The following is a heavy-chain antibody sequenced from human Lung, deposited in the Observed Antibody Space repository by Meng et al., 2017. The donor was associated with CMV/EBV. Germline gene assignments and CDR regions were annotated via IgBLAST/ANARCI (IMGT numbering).Heavy chain of an antibody. V-gene: IGHV3-20*04. J-gene: IGHJ6*02. CDR2: INWNGGST. CDR1: GFTFDDYG. Sequence: GGSLRLSCAASGFTFDDYGMSWVRQAPGKGLEWVSGINWNGGSTGYADSVKGRFTISRDNAKNSLYLQMNSLRAEDTALYYCARVGSARPGGVYYYYGMDVWGQGTXVTVYS. D-gene: IGHD6-6*01. CDR3: ARVGSARPGGVYYYYGMDV.